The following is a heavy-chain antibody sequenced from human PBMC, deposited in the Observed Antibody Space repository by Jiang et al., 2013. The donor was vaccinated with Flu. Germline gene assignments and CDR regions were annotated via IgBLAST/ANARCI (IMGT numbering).Heavy chain of an antibody. CDR1: WLHQQWYC. CDR3: ARSDNFWSGYYTRFDY. J-gene: IGHJ4*02. V-gene: IGHV4-38-2*01. CDR2: IYRSGST. D-gene: IGHD3-3*01. Sequence: GLVKPSETLSLTCDCLWWLHQQWYCWGWIRQPPGKGLEWIGSIYRSGSTYYNPSLKSRVTISVDTSKDQFSLKVTSVTAADTAVYYCARSDNFWSGYYTRFDYWGQGILVTVSS.